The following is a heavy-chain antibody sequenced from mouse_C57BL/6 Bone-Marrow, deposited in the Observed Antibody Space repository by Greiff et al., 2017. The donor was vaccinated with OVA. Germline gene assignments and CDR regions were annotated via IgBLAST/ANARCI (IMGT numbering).Heavy chain of an antibody. CDR1: GYSFTGYY. D-gene: IGHD2-5*01. J-gene: IGHJ4*01. CDR3: ASYSNSLAMDY. CDR2: INPSTGGT. V-gene: IGHV1-42*01. Sequence: VQLQQSGPELVKPGASVKISCKASGYSFTGYYMNWVKPSPEKSLEWIGEINPSTGGTTYNQKFKAKATLTVDKSSSTAYMQLKSLTSEDSAVYYCASYSNSLAMDYWGQGTSVTVSS.